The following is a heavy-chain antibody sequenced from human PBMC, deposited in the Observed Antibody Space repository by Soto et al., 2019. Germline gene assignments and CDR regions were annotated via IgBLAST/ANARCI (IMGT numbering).Heavy chain of an antibody. CDR1: GYTFTDYF. CDR3: ARDTKIPANAIHDGR. CDR2: INPNSGGT. Sequence: VEMVQSGAEVKKPGASVRVSCKASGYTFTDYFIHWVRQAPGQGLEWMGWINPNSGGTNYAQKFQGRVTRTRDTSITTVYLYLSRLRSDDTATYYCARDTKIPANAIHDGRWGQGTLVTVSS. D-gene: IGHD2-2*01. V-gene: IGHV1-2*02. J-gene: IGHJ4*02.